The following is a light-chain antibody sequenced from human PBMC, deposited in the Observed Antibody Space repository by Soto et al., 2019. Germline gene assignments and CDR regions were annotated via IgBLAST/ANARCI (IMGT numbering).Light chain of an antibody. CDR1: QRISTY. Sequence: DIQMTQSPSTLSAGVGDRVTITCWASQRISTYLNWYQQKPGKAPTLLIYAASSLQSGVPSRFSGGGSGTDFTLTINTLQPEDFATYFCQQCYSSPRTFGQGTKVDIK. J-gene: IGKJ1*01. CDR3: QQCYSSPRT. CDR2: AAS. V-gene: IGKV1-39*01.